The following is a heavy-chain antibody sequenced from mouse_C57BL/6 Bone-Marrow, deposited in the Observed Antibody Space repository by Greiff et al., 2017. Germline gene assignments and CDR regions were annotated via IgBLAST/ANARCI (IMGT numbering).Heavy chain of an antibody. Sequence: QVQLQQSGAELVRPGASVTLSCKASGYTFTDYEMHWVKQTPVHGLEWIGAIDPETGGTAYNQKFKGKAILTADKSSSTAYMELRSLTSEDSAVYYCTIIRSTMFTTRVPPWFAYWGQGTLVTVSA. CDR3: TIIRSTMFTTRVPPWFAY. CDR1: GYTFTDYE. V-gene: IGHV1-15*01. D-gene: IGHD2-2*01. J-gene: IGHJ3*01. CDR2: IDPETGGT.